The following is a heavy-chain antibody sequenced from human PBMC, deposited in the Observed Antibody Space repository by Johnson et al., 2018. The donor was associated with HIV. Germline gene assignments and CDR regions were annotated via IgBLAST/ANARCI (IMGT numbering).Heavy chain of an antibody. V-gene: IGHV3-9*01. CDR2: ISWNSGGI. D-gene: IGHD1-14*01. Sequence: VESGGGLVQPGRSLRLSCAASGFTFDDYAMHWVRQAPGKGLEWVSGISWNSGGIGYEDSVKGRFIISRDNAKNSLYLQMNSLRVEDTALYYCARTPERKRDSGAFDIWGQGTMVTVSS. J-gene: IGHJ3*02. CDR1: GFTFDDYA. CDR3: ARTPERKRDSGAFDI.